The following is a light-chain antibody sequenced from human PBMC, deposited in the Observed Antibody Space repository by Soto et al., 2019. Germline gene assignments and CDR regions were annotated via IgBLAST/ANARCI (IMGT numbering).Light chain of an antibody. Sequence: EIVLTQSPGILSLSPGERATLSCRASQSVSNDFLDWYQQKPGQAPRLLIYGASTRATDVPDKFSGSGSGADFTLCISRLEPEDFAVDYCQQYGSAPPRTFGQGTKVEMK. J-gene: IGKJ1*01. V-gene: IGKV3-20*01. CDR3: QQYGSAPPRT. CDR2: GAS. CDR1: QSVSNDF.